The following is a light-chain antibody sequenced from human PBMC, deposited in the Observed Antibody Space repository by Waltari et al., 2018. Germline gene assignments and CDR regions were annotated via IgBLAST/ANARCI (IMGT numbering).Light chain of an antibody. Sequence: QSVLTQPPSMSGAPGQRVTISCTGSSSNIGAGHALPWYQVFPGTAPKLLIYGNNNRPSGVPDRFSGSKSDTSASLAIGGLQAEDEADYYCQSFDIRLSGGVVFGGGTKVTVL. CDR3: QSFDIRLSGGVV. J-gene: IGLJ3*02. V-gene: IGLV1-40*01. CDR1: SSNIGAGHA. CDR2: GNN.